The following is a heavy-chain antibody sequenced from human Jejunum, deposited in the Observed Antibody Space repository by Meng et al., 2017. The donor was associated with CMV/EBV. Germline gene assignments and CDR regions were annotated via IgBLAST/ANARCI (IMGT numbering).Heavy chain of an antibody. CDR3: ARGGLPHLVGAYY. V-gene: IGHV4-39*07. CDR2: IHYSGST. J-gene: IGHJ4*02. CDR1: GGSIITSDSS. D-gene: IGHD1-26*01. Sequence: VSGGSIITSDSSWGWIRQPPGKGLEWIGSIHYSGSTYYNPSLQSRVTISVDTSKNQFSLKLSSVTAADTAVYYCARGGLPHLVGAYYWGQGTLVTVSS.